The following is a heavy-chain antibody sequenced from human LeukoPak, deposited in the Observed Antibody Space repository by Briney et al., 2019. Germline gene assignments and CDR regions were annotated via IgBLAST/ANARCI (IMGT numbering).Heavy chain of an antibody. Sequence: GGSLRLSCAASGFTFDDYAMHWVRQAPGKGPEWVSGISWNSGSIGYADSVKGRFTISRDNAKNSLYMPMNSLRAEDTTLNYCAKDIEQQLVPLFDYWGQGTLVTVSS. CDR2: ISWNSGSI. J-gene: IGHJ4*02. V-gene: IGHV3-9*01. CDR3: AKDIEQQLVPLFDY. CDR1: GFTFDDYA. D-gene: IGHD6-13*01.